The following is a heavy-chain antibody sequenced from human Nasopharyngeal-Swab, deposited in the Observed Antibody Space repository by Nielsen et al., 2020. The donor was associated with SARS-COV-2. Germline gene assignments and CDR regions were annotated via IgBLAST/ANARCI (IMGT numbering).Heavy chain of an antibody. J-gene: IGHJ4*02. D-gene: IGHD4-23*01. CDR3: AKDWRYGGGY. V-gene: IGHV3-23*01. CDR1: GFTFSSEA. CDR2: ISVDGRSI. Sequence: GESLKISCTASGFTFSSEAMSWVRQAPGKGLEWVSHISVDGRSIYHADSVRGRFTISRDNSKNTLYLQMNSLRAEDTAVYFCAKDWRYGGGYWGQGTLVTVSS.